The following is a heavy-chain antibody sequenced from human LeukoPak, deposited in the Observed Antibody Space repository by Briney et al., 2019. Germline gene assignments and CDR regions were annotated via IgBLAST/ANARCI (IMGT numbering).Heavy chain of an antibody. D-gene: IGHD6-19*01. Sequence: GGSLRLSCAASGFTFSSYAMSWVRQAPGKGLKWVSTINDNGAGTYYADSVKGRSTISRDNSKNTLYLQMNSLRAEDAAVYYCARDPHSSGWYGQYFDYWGQGTLVTVSS. CDR1: GFTFSSYA. CDR2: INDNGAGT. CDR3: ARDPHSSGWYGQYFDY. J-gene: IGHJ4*02. V-gene: IGHV3-23*01.